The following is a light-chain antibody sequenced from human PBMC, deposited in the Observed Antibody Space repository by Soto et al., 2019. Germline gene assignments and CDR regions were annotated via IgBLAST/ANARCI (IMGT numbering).Light chain of an antibody. CDR1: QDISNY. J-gene: IGKJ3*01. V-gene: IGKV1-33*01. Sequence: DIQMTQSPSSLSASVGDRVTITCQASQDISNYLNWYQQKPGKAPKLLIYDASNLETGVPSRFSGCGAGTDVTFTISSLQPEDGATYYCQHYDNLPFTFGPGTKVDIK. CDR3: QHYDNLPFT. CDR2: DAS.